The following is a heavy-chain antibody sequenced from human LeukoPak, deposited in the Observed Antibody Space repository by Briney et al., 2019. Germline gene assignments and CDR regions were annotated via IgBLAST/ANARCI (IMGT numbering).Heavy chain of an antibody. CDR1: GFTFGDYA. V-gene: IGHV3-49*04. D-gene: IGHD3-22*01. CDR3: TRQHITMIVTGAYLTN. J-gene: IGHJ4*02. Sequence: PGGSLRLSCTASGFTFGDYAMSWVRQAPGKGLEWVGFIRSKAYGGTTEYAASVKGRFTISRDDSKSIAYLQMNSLKTEDTAVYYCTRQHITMIVTGAYLTNWGQGTLVTVSS. CDR2: IRSKAYGGTT.